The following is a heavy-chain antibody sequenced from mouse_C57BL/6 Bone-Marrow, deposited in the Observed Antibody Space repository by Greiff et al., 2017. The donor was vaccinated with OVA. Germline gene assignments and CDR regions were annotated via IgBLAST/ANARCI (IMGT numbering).Heavy chain of an antibody. J-gene: IGHJ2*01. V-gene: IGHV5-6*01. CDR1: GFTFSSYG. CDR3: ARHFYYGSSLYYFDY. D-gene: IGHD1-1*01. CDR2: ISSGGSYN. Sequence: EVQRVESGGDLVKPGGSLKLSCAASGFTFSSYGMSWVRQTPDKRLEWVATISSGGSYNYYPDSVKGRFTISRDNAKNTLYLQMSSLKSEDTAMYYCARHFYYGSSLYYFDYWGQGTTLTVSS.